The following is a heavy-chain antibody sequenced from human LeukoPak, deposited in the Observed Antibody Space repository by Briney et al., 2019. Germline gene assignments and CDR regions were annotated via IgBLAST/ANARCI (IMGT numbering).Heavy chain of an antibody. CDR3: ARPHTVLYNWFDP. Sequence: ASVRVSCKASGYTFTGYYMHWVRQAPGQGLEWMGRINPNSGGTNYAQKFQGRVTMTRDTSISTAYTELSRLRSDDTAVYYCARPHTVLYNWFDPWGQGTLVTVSS. V-gene: IGHV1-2*06. D-gene: IGHD4-11*01. J-gene: IGHJ5*02. CDR2: INPNSGGT. CDR1: GYTFTGYY.